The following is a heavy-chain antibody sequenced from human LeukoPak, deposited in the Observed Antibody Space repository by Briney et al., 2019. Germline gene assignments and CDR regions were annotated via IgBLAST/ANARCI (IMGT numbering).Heavy chain of an antibody. D-gene: IGHD5-24*01. CDR3: ASSSGDGYNGLDY. CDR2: IYYSGST. V-gene: IGHV4-59*01. J-gene: IGHJ4*02. CDR1: GGSISSYY. Sequence: SETLSLTCTVSGGSISSYYWSRIRQPPGKGLEWIGYIYYSGSTNYNPSLKSRVTISVDTSKNQFSLKLSSVTAADTAVYYCASSSGDGYNGLDYWGQGTLVTVSS.